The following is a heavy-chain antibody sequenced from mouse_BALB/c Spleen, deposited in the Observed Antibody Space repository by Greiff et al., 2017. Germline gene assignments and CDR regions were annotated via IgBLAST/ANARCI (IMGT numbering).Heavy chain of an antibody. J-gene: IGHJ3*01. CDR3: TRGYYYGSSRGFAY. D-gene: IGHD1-1*01. CDR2: IDPETGGT. Sequence: QVQLQQSGAELVRPGASVTLSCKASGYTFTDYEMHWVKQTPVHGLEWIGAIDPETGGTAYNQKFKGKATLTADKTSSTAYMELRSLTSEDSAVYYCTRGYYYGSSRGFAYWGQGTLVTVSA. V-gene: IGHV1-15*01. CDR1: GYTFTDYE.